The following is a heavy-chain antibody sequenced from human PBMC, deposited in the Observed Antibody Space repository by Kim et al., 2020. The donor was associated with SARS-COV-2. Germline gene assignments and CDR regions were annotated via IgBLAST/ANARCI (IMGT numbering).Heavy chain of an antibody. D-gene: IGHD6-13*01. Sequence: SETLSLTCAVYGGSFSGYYWSWIRQPPGKGLEWIGEINHSGSTNYNPSLKSRVTISVDTSKNQFSLKLSSVTAADTAVYYCARGQYFSSWYGVRDWFDPWGQGTLVTVSS. V-gene: IGHV4-34*01. J-gene: IGHJ5*02. CDR1: GGSFSGYY. CDR3: ARGQYFSSWYGVRDWFDP. CDR2: INHSGST.